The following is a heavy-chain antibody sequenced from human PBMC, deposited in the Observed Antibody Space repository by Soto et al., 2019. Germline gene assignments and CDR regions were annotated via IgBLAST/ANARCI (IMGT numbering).Heavy chain of an antibody. J-gene: IGHJ4*02. CDR2: IYSDGTT. V-gene: IGHV3-66*01. D-gene: IGHD3-10*01. CDR3: ARAAGLY. CDR1: GLTVSSNY. Sequence: EVQLVESSGGLVQPGGSLRLSCAASGLTVSSNYMSWVRQAPGKGLEWLSVIYSDGTTYYGDSVKGRFTISRDNSKNTLYLQMTSLRAEDTAVYYCARAAGLYWGQGTLVSVSS.